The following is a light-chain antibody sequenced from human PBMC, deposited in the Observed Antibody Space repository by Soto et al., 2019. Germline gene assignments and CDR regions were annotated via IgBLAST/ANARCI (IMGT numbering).Light chain of an antibody. CDR1: DIGSKS. J-gene: IGLJ2*01. CDR3: SSYTSSSTLV. Sequence: SYVLAQPPSVSVAPGQTAKISCGGGDIGSKSVHWYRQRPGQAPVLVVFDDFDRPSAIPERFSGSNSGNTASLTISGLQAEDEADYYCSSYTSSSTLVFGGGTQLTVL. CDR2: DDF. V-gene: IGLV3-21*02.